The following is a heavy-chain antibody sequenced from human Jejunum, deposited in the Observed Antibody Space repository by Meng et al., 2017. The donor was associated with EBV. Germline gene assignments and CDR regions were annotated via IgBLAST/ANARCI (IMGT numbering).Heavy chain of an antibody. J-gene: IGHJ4*02. V-gene: IGHV7-4-1*01. CDR2: INTRTGNP. CDR3: ASAISTATFGY. D-gene: IGHD2-21*02. Sequence: QRQLGQSWSEVKKPGATVQVSCKDSGYNFSRYEMNWVRQAPGQGLEWMGWINTRTGNPAYAQGFTGRFVFSLDTSVSTAYLQIRSLKAEDTAVDYCASAISTATFGYWGQGTLVTVSS. CDR1: GYNFSRYE.